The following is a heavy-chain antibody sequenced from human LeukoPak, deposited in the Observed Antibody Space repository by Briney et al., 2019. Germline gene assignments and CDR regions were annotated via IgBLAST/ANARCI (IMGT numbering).Heavy chain of an antibody. V-gene: IGHV3-48*01. D-gene: IGHD2-2*01. Sequence: PGGSLRLSCAASGFTFSNYYMNWVRQAPGKGLGWVSYISGSSTTIYYADSVKGRFTISRDNAKNSLYLQMHSLRAEDTAVYYCVRGSSSTSWYFDYWGQGTLVTVSS. CDR1: GFTFSNYY. CDR3: VRGSSSTSWYFDY. J-gene: IGHJ4*02. CDR2: ISGSSTTI.